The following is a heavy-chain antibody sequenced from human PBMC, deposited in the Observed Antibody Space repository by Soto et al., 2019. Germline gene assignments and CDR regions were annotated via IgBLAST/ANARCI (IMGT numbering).Heavy chain of an antibody. J-gene: IGHJ4*02. CDR2: INHSGST. D-gene: IGHD3-10*01. Sequence: QVQLQQWGAGLLKPSETLSLTCAVYGGSFSGYYWCWIRQPPGKGLEWIGEINHSGSTNYNPSLESRVTISVDTSKNQFSLKLSSVTAADTAVYYCASLYYYGSGVDYWGQGTLVTVSS. V-gene: IGHV4-34*01. CDR3: ASLYYYGSGVDY. CDR1: GGSFSGYY.